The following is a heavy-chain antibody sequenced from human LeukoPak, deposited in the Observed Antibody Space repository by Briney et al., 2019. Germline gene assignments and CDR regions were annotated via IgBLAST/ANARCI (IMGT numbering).Heavy chain of an antibody. CDR2: ISYDGSNK. D-gene: IGHD4-17*01. Sequence: PGGSLRLSCAASGFTFSSYAMHWVRQAPGKGLEWVAVISYDGSNKYYADSVKGRFTISRDNSKNTLYLQMNSLRAEDTAVYYCARDITVTTSGIYYYGMDVWGQGTTVTVSS. V-gene: IGHV3-30-3*01. CDR1: GFTFSSYA. J-gene: IGHJ6*02. CDR3: ARDITVTTSGIYYYGMDV.